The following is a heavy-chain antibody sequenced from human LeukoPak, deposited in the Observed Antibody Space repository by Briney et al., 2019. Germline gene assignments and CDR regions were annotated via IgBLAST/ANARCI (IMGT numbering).Heavy chain of an antibody. Sequence: PSETLSLTCAVHGGSFSGYYWSWIRQPPGKGLEWIGEINHSGSTNYNPSLKSRVTISVDTSKNQFSLKLSSVTAADTAVYYCARGEVDFWSAPGAFDIWGQGTMVTVSS. V-gene: IGHV4-34*01. J-gene: IGHJ3*02. D-gene: IGHD3-3*01. CDR1: GGSFSGYY. CDR3: ARGEVDFWSAPGAFDI. CDR2: INHSGST.